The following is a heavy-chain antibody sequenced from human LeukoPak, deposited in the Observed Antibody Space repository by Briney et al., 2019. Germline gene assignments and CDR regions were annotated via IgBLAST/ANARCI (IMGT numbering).Heavy chain of an antibody. CDR2: MNPNSGNT. Sequence: ASVKVSCKASGYTFTSYDINWVRQATGQGLEWMGWMNPNSGNTGYAQKFQGRVTMTRNTSISTAYMELSSLRSEDTAVYYCARASGAHYYYYYMDVWGKGTTVTISS. CDR3: ARASGAHYYYYYMDV. D-gene: IGHD7-27*01. J-gene: IGHJ6*03. CDR1: GYTFTSYD. V-gene: IGHV1-8*01.